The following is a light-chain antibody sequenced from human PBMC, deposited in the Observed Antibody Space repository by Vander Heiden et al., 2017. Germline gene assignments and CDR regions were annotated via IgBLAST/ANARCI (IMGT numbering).Light chain of an antibody. J-gene: IGLJ3*02. CDR2: GNS. Sequence: QSVLTQPPSVSGAPGQRVTISCTGSSSNIGAGYDVHWYQQLPGTAPKLLSYGNSNRPSGVPDRFSGSKSGTSASLAITGLQAEDEADYYCQSYDSSLSGWEVCGGGTKLTVL. CDR3: QSYDSSLSGWEV. V-gene: IGLV1-40*01. CDR1: SSNIGAGYD.